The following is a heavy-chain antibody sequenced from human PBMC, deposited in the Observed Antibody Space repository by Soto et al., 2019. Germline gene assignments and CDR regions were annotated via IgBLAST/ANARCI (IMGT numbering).Heavy chain of an antibody. V-gene: IGHV1-3*01. Sequence: ASVKVSCKASGYMFTKSAMHWVRQAPGQRLEWMGWISGDSGNTKYSPKLQDRVTITRDTSASTAYMELSSLRSEDTALYYCARDGVAAGNINFDYWGQGTLVTVTS. CDR2: ISGDSGNT. J-gene: IGHJ4*01. CDR3: ARDGVAAGNINFDY. D-gene: IGHD6-19*01. CDR1: GYMFTKSA.